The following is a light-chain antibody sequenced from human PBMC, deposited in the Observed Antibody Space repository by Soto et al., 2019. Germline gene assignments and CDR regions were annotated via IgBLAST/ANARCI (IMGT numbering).Light chain of an antibody. V-gene: IGKV3-11*01. CDR2: GAS. J-gene: IGKJ5*01. CDR1: QIVSSN. Sequence: DIVITQSPAPLSVSTGARATLSCRASQIVSSNLAWYQQKPGQAPRLLIYGASTRATGIPARFSGSGFGTDFTLTISSLEPEDAAVYYCQQRSNWPPITFGQGTRLEI. CDR3: QQRSNWPPIT.